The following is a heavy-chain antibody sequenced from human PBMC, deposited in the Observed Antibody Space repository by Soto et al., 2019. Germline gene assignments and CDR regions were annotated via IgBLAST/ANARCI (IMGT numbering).Heavy chain of an antibody. J-gene: IGHJ4*02. Sequence: TLSLTCTVSGGSISSGDYYWSWIRQPPGKGLEWIGYIYNSGSTYYNPSLKSRGIISVDTSKNQFSLELSSVTAADTAVYYCASLSGRGYFDYWGQGILVTVSS. CDR2: IYNSGST. CDR1: GGSISSGDYY. D-gene: IGHD1-26*01. V-gene: IGHV4-30-4*01. CDR3: ASLSGRGYFDY.